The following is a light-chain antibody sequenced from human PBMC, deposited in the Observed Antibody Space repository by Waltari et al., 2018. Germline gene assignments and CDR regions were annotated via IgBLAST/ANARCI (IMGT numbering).Light chain of an antibody. J-gene: IGKJ4*01. V-gene: IGKV3-15*01. Sequence: EIVLTQSPATLSVSPGDTATLSCRASQSVSPNLAWYQQKPGQTPRLLISGASTRATGIPARFSGSWSGTEFTLTISSLQSEDFAVYYCQQYKNWPLTFGGGTKVEIK. CDR3: QQYKNWPLT. CDR2: GAS. CDR1: QSVSPN.